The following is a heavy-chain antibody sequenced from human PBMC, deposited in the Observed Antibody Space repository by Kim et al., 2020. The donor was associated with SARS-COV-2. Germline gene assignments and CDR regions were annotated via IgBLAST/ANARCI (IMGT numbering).Heavy chain of an antibody. CDR2: IYTSGST. CDR3: ARVGKWELLGAFDI. J-gene: IGHJ3*02. D-gene: IGHD1-26*01. Sequence: SETLSLTCTVSGGSISSGSYYWSWIRQPAGKGLEWIGRIYTSGSTNYNPSLKSRVTISVDTSKNQFSLKLSSVTAADTAVYYCARVGKWELLGAFDIWGQGTMVTVSS. CDR1: GGSISSGSYY. V-gene: IGHV4-61*02.